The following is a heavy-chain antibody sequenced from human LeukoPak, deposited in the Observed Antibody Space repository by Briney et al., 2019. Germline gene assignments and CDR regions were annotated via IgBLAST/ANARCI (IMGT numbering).Heavy chain of an antibody. CDR2: IYSGGST. V-gene: IGHV3-66*04. J-gene: IGHJ4*02. D-gene: IGHD3-3*01. CDR3: ARQPVLRFLDY. Sequence: GGSLRLSCAASGFTVSSNYMSWVRQAPGKGLEWVSLIYSGGSTYYADSVKGRFTIFRDNSKNTLYLQMNSLRAEDTAVYYCARQPVLRFLDYWGQGTLVTVSS. CDR1: GFTVSSNY.